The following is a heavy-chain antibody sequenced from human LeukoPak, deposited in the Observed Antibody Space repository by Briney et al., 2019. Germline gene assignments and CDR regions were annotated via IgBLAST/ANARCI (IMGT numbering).Heavy chain of an antibody. D-gene: IGHD6-13*01. CDR3: ARLSPYNSSWYNYFDY. CDR1: GGSISSYY. Sequence: ASETLSLTCTVSGGSISSYYWGWIRQPPGKGLEWIGTIYYSGSTYYNPSLKSRVTISVDTSKNQFSLKLSSVTAADTAVYYCARLSPYNSSWYNYFDYWGQGTLVTVSS. V-gene: IGHV4-39*01. J-gene: IGHJ4*02. CDR2: IYYSGST.